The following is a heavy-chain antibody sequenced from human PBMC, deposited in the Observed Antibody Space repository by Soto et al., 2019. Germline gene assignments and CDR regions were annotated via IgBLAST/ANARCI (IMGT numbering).Heavy chain of an antibody. CDR3: ARVGWRGDP. Sequence: SESLSLTCALSGGSVSSGSYHWSWIRQPPGKGLEWIGFINYSGTTNYSPSIKSRVTISVDTSKNQFSLKLSSVTAADTAVYYCARVGWRGDPWGQRTRV. J-gene: IGHJ5*02. V-gene: IGHV4-61*01. CDR1: GGSVSSGSYH. CDR2: INYSGTT. D-gene: IGHD6-19*01.